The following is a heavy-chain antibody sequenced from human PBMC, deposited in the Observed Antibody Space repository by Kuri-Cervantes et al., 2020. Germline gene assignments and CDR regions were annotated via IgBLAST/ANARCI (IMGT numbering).Heavy chain of an antibody. CDR3: AKDPYSGSPPDY. CDR2: IYHSGST. CDR1: GGSISSSNW. J-gene: IGHJ4*02. V-gene: IGHV4-4*02. Sequence: SCAVSGGSISSSNWWSWVRQPPGKGLEWIGEIYHSGSTNYNPSLKSRVTISVDTSKNQFSLKLSSVTAADTAVYYCAKDPYSGSPPDYWGQGTLVTVSS. D-gene: IGHD1-26*01.